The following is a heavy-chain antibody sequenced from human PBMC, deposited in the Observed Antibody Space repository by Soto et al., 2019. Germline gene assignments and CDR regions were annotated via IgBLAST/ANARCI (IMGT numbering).Heavy chain of an antibody. D-gene: IGHD5-12*01. CDR3: ARHRGGTYSGYDSVWFDP. V-gene: IGHV4-39*01. Sequence: PSETLSLTCTVSGGSISSSSYYWGWIRQPPGKGLEWIGSIYYSGSTYYNPSLKSRVTISVDTSKNQFSLKLSSVTAADTAVYYCARHRGGTYSGYDSVWFDPWGQGTLVTVSS. CDR2: IYYSGST. J-gene: IGHJ5*02. CDR1: GGSISSSSYY.